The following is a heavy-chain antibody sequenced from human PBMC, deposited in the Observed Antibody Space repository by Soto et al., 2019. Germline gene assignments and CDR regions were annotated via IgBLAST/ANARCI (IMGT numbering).Heavy chain of an antibody. Sequence: QVQLVQSGAEVKKPGASVKVSCKASGYTFTGYYMHWVRQAPGQGLEWMGWINPNSGGTNYAQKFQGWVTMTRDTASRTAYMGLIRLRSDATAVYYCARGMPAAAARGMDVWGQGTTVTVSS. D-gene: IGHD6-13*01. V-gene: IGHV1-2*04. CDR3: ARGMPAAAARGMDV. CDR2: INPNSGGT. CDR1: GYTFTGYY. J-gene: IGHJ6*02.